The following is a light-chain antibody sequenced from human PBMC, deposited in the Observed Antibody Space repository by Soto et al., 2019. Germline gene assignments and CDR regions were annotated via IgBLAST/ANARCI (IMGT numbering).Light chain of an antibody. CDR1: SSDVGGYNF. CDR3: NSYAGSNNFVL. Sequence: QSALTQPPSASGSPGQSVTISRTGTSSDVGGYNFVSWFQQNPGKAPKLIIYEVNKRPSGVPDRFSGSKSGNTASLTVSGLQAEDEADYYCNSYAGSNNFVLFGGGTKLTVL. V-gene: IGLV2-8*01. CDR2: EVN. J-gene: IGLJ2*01.